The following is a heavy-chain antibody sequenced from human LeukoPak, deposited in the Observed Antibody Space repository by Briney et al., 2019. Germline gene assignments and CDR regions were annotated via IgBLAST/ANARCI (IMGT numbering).Heavy chain of an antibody. Sequence: PGGSLRLSCAASGFTFSSYAMHWVRRAPGKGLEWVAVISYDGSNKYYADSVKGRFTISRDNSKNTLYLQMNSLRAEDTAVYYCARWGTTQNSSGYYFDAFDIWGQGTMVTVSS. D-gene: IGHD3-22*01. V-gene: IGHV3-30-3*01. CDR2: ISYDGSNK. CDR1: GFTFSSYA. J-gene: IGHJ3*02. CDR3: ARWGTTQNSSGYYFDAFDI.